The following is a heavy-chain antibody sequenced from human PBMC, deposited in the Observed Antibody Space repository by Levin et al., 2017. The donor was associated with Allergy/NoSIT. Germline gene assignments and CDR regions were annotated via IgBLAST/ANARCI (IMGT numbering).Heavy chain of an antibody. CDR2: FYYTGNT. J-gene: IGHJ5*02. V-gene: IGHV4-38-2*02. Sequence: SETLSLTCAVSGYSINSDYYWGWIRQPPGKGLEWIGNFYYTGNTNYNPSLMSRVTISVDTSKNLFSLKLSSVTAADTALYYCARETSGGVDPWGQGTLVTVSS. CDR3: ARETSGGVDP. D-gene: IGHD3-10*01. CDR1: GYSINSDYY.